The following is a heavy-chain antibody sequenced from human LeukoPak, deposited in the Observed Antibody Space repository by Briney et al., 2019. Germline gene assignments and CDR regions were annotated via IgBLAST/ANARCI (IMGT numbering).Heavy chain of an antibody. CDR3: ARVGLWHYPVDS. D-gene: IGHD1-7*01. V-gene: IGHV3-7*01. CDR1: GFTFSSYW. J-gene: IGHJ4*02. CDR2: IKQDGSEK. Sequence: PGGSLRLSCAVSGFTFSSYWMSWVRQAPGKGLEWVANIKQDGSEKYCVDSVKGRFTVSRDNAENSLYLQMNSLRAEDTAVYYCARVGLWHYPVDSWGQGTLVTVSS.